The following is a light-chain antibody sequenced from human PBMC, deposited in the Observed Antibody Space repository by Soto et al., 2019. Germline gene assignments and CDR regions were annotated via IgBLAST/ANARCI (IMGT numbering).Light chain of an antibody. J-gene: IGKJ2*01. CDR3: QQYESTPPT. CDR1: QSVLYSSNNKNY. CDR2: WAS. V-gene: IGKV4-1*01. Sequence: DIVMTQSPDSLAVSLGERATINCKSSQSVLYSSNNKNYLAWYQQRPGQPPKLLIYWASTRESGVPDRFSGSGSGTDFTLTITSQQAEDVAVYYCQQYESTPPTFGQGTKLEIK.